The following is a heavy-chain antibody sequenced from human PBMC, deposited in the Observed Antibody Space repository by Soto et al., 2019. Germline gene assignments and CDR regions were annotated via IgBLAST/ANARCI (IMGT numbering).Heavy chain of an antibody. CDR2: IYYSGST. CDR3: ARGARYSNSPLDY. Sequence: PSETLSLTCTVSGGSISNYYWSWIRQPPGRGLEWIGYIYYSGSTNYNPSLKSRVTISVDTSKNQFSLKLSSVTAADTAVYYCARGARYSNSPLDYWGQGTLVTVSS. J-gene: IGHJ4*02. V-gene: IGHV4-59*01. D-gene: IGHD4-4*01. CDR1: GGSISNYY.